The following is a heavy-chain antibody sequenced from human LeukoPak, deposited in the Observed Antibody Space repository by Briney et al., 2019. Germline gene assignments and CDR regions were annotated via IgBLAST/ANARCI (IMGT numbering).Heavy chain of an antibody. J-gene: IGHJ4*02. CDR1: GFTFSSYA. CDR2: ISGSGGST. Sequence: GGSLRLSCAASGFTFSSYAMSWVRQAPGKGLEWVSAISGSGGSTYYADSVKGRFTISRDNSKNTLYLQMNSLRAEDTAVYYCAKDHLPGIVVADRDYWGQGTLVTVSS. D-gene: IGHD6-19*01. V-gene: IGHV3-23*01. CDR3: AKDHLPGIVVADRDY.